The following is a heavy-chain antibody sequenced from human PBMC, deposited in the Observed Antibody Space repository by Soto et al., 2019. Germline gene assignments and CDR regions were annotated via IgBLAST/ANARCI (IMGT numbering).Heavy chain of an antibody. CDR3: ARGIKYGAYSRWFDP. D-gene: IGHD4-17*01. V-gene: IGHV1-8*01. CDR2: MNPNSGNT. Sequence: ASVKVSCKASGYTFTRYGISWVRQAPGQGLEYLGWMNPNSGNTAYVQKFQGRVTMTWDTSITTAYMELSSLRSEDTAVYFCARGIKYGAYSRWFDPWGQGTLVTVSS. CDR1: GYTFTRYG. J-gene: IGHJ5*02.